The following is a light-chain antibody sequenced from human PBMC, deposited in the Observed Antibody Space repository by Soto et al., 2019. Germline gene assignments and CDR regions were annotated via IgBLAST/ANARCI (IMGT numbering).Light chain of an antibody. V-gene: IGLV2-14*01. CDR2: DVS. CDR3: SSYTSSSTLYV. Sequence: QSALTQPASVSGSPGQSITISCTGTSSDVGDYNYVSWYQQYPGKAPKLMIYDVSNRPSGVSNRFSGSKSGNTASLTISGLQAEDEADYYCSSYTSSSTLYVFGTGTKLPVL. CDR1: SSDVGDYNY. J-gene: IGLJ1*01.